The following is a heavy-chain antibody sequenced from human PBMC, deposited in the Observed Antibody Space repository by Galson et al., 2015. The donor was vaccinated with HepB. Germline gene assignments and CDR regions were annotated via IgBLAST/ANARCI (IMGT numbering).Heavy chain of an antibody. V-gene: IGHV1-69*04. D-gene: IGHD3-22*01. CDR1: GGTFSSYT. CDR3: ARDRDFGSSGSEDAFDI. Sequence: SVKVSCKASGGTFSSYTISWVRQAPGQGLEWMGRIIPILGIANYAQKFQGRVTITADKSTSTAYMELSSLRSEDTAVYYCARDRDFGSSGSEDAFDIWGQGTMVTVSS. CDR2: IIPILGIA. J-gene: IGHJ3*02.